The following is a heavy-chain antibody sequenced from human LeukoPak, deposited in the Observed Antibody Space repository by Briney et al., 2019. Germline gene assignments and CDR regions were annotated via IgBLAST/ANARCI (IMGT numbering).Heavy chain of an antibody. D-gene: IGHD3-22*01. CDR3: ASWRYDSSGYYAWFDP. Sequence: SVTVSCKASGGTFSSYAISWVRQAPGQGLEWMGGIIPIFGTANYAQKFQGRVTITADESTSTAYMELSSLRSEDTAVYYCASWRYDSSGYYAWFDPWGQGTLVTVSS. CDR2: IIPIFGTA. V-gene: IGHV1-69*13. CDR1: GGTFSSYA. J-gene: IGHJ5*02.